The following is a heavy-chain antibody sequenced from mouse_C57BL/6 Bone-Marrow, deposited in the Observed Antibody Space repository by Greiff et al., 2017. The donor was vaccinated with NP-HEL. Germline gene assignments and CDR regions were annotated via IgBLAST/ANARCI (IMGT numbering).Heavy chain of an antibody. V-gene: IGHV5-4*03. Sequence: DVMLVESGGGLVKPGGSLKLSCAASGFTFSSYAMSWVRQTPEKRLEWVATISDGGSYTYYPDNVKGRFTISRDNAKNDLYMQMGHLKSEDTAMYYCARPTVVALYAMDYWGQGTSVTVSS. J-gene: IGHJ4*01. D-gene: IGHD1-1*01. CDR3: ARPTVVALYAMDY. CDR2: ISDGGSYT. CDR1: GFTFSSYA.